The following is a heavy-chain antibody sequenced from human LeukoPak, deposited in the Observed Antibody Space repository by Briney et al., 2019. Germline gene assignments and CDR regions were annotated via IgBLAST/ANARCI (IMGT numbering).Heavy chain of an antibody. J-gene: IGHJ5*02. V-gene: IGHV4-59*01. CDR1: GGSFSGYY. CDR2: IYYSGST. D-gene: IGHD3-22*01. Sequence: PSETLSLTCAVYGGSFSGYYWSWIRQPPGKGLEWIGYIYYSGSTNYNPFLKSRVTISVDTSKNQFSLKLSSVTAADTAVYYCARDGDSSGYYSSWFDPWGQGTLVTVSS. CDR3: ARDGDSSGYYSSWFDP.